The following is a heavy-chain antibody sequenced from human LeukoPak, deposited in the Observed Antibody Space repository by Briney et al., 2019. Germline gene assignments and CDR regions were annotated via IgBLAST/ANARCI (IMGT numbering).Heavy chain of an antibody. D-gene: IGHD3-10*01. CDR2: ISSSSTI. J-gene: IGHJ5*02. CDR3: AKVRGVIPAPFDP. V-gene: IGHV3-48*01. Sequence: GGSLRLSCAASGFTFSTYSMNWVLQAPGKGLEWISYISSSSTIYYADSVKGRFTISRDNAKNSLYLQMNSLRAEDTAVYYCAKVRGVIPAPFDPWGQGTLVTVSS. CDR1: GFTFSTYS.